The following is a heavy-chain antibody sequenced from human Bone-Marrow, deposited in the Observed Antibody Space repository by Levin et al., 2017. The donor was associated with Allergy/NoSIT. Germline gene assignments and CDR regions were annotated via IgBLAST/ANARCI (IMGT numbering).Heavy chain of an antibody. D-gene: IGHD6-13*01. CDR1: GGSFKNFY. CDR2: INPTGII. Sequence: NTSETLSLTCAVYGGSFKNFYWSWIRQSPGQGLEWIGHINPTGIINYNPSLMSRVTIAIDPSKNQLSLKVTSVTAADTAVYYCAREASSWNSGYGLDVWGHGAAVAVSS. CDR3: AREASSWNSGYGLDV. V-gene: IGHV4-34*01. J-gene: IGHJ6*02.